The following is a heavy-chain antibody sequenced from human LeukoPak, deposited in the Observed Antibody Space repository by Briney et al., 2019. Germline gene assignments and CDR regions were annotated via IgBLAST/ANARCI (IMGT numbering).Heavy chain of an antibody. J-gene: IGHJ4*02. CDR3: ATGYSSSWYLDYFDY. CDR2: ISSSSSYI. CDR1: GFTFSSYS. Sequence: PGGSLRLSCAASGFTFSSYSMNWVRQAPGKGLEWVSSISSSSSYIYYADSVKGRFTISRDNAKNSLYLQMNSLRAEDTAVYYCATGYSSSWYLDYFDYWGQGTLVTVSS. V-gene: IGHV3-21*01. D-gene: IGHD6-13*01.